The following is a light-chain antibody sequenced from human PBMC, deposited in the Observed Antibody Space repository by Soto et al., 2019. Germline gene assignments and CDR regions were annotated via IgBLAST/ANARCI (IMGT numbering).Light chain of an antibody. Sequence: EIVLTQSPGTLSLSPGERATLSCRASQSVSSTYLAWYQQKPGQAPRLLIYGASSRATGIPDRFSGSGSGTEFTLTISSLQPDDFAVYYCQQYGSSGTFGQGTKVDIK. CDR2: GAS. J-gene: IGKJ1*01. V-gene: IGKV3-20*01. CDR3: QQYGSSGT. CDR1: QSVSSTY.